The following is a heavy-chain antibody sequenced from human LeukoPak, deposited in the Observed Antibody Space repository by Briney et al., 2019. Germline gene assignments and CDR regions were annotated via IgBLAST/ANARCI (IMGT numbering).Heavy chain of an antibody. CDR1: GYTFTGYY. Sequence: ASVKVSCKASGYTFTGYYMHWVRQAPGQGLEWMGWINPNSGGTNYAQKFQGRVTMTRDTSISTAYMELSRLRSDDTAVYYCARQSTGGSYYATYLQQWGQGTLVTVSS. V-gene: IGHV1-2*02. CDR3: ARQSTGGSYYATYLQQ. D-gene: IGHD1-26*01. J-gene: IGHJ1*01. CDR2: INPNSGGT.